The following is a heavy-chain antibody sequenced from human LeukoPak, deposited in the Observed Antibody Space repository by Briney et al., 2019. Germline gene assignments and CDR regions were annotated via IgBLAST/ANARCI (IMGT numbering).Heavy chain of an antibody. D-gene: IGHD1-26*01. J-gene: IGHJ1*01. V-gene: IGHV3-53*01. CDR1: GFTVSSNY. CDR2: IYSGGTT. Sequence: PGGSLRLSCAASGFTVSSNYMSWVRQAPGKGLEWVSVIYSGGTTYSADSVKGRFTISRDNSKNTLYLQMNSLRAEDTAVYYCARVLRTLVGATHRAEYFQHWGQGTLVTVSS. CDR3: ARVLRTLVGATHRAEYFQH.